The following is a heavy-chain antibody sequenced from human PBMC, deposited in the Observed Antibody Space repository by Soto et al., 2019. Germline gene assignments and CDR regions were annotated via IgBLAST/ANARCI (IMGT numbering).Heavy chain of an antibody. J-gene: IGHJ6*02. CDR2: INHSGST. CDR3: ARGGKGSSTSLLYWHYYYYGMDV. CDR1: GGSFSSYY. D-gene: IGHD2-2*02. Sequence: PSETLSLTCAVYGGSFSSYYWSWIRQPPGKGLEWIGEINHSGSTNYNPSLKSRVTISVDTSKNQFSLKLSSVTAADTAVYYCARGGKGSSTSLLYWHYYYYGMDVWGQGTTVTVSS. V-gene: IGHV4-34*01.